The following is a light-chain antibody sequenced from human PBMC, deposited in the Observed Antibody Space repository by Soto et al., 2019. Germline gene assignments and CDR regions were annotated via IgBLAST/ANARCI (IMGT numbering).Light chain of an antibody. CDR3: QSYDNTNQCVV. CDR2: EDD. V-gene: IGLV6-57*02. Sequence: NFMLTQPHSVSESPGKTVTISCTGSSGSIATNYVQWYQQRPGSAPTTVIYEDDQRPSGVPDRFSGSIDSSSNSASLTISGLKTEDEADYYCQSYDNTNQCVVFGGGTKLTVL. CDR1: SGSIATNY. J-gene: IGLJ2*01.